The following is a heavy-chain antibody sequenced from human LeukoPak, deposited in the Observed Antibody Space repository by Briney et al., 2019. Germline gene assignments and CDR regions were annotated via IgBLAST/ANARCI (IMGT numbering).Heavy chain of an antibody. CDR2: ISSSSSYI. CDR1: GFTFSSYS. J-gene: IGHJ4*02. Sequence: PGGSLRLSCAASGFTFSSYSMNWVRQAPGKGLEWVSSISSSSSYIYYADSVKGRFTISRDNAKNSLYLQMNSLRAEDTAVYYCARAMDTAMANTGFDYWGRGTLVTV. CDR3: ARAMDTAMANTGFDY. D-gene: IGHD5-18*01. V-gene: IGHV3-21*01.